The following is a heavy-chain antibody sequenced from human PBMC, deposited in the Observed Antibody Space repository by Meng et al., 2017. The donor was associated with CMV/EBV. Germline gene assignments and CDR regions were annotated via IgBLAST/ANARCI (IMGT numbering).Heavy chain of an antibody. D-gene: IGHD2-2*01. V-gene: IGHV4-39*01. Sequence: ISSRSYYWGWIRQPPGKGLEWIGSIYYSGSTYYNPSLKSRVTISVDTSKNQFSLKLSSVTAADTAVYYCARWGGDIVVVPAAIGEFDYWGQGTLVTVSS. J-gene: IGHJ4*02. CDR2: IYYSGST. CDR1: ISSRSYY. CDR3: ARWGGDIVVVPAAIGEFDY.